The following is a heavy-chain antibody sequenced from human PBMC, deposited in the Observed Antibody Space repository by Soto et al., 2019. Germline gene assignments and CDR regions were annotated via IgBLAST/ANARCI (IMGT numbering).Heavy chain of an antibody. V-gene: IGHV1-69*13. D-gene: IGHD2-8*01. CDR2: IIPIFGTA. CDR3: ARSPQRDCTNGVCYFDY. CDR1: GGTFSSYY. Sequence: SVKVSCKASGGTFSSYYINWVRQAPGQGLEWMGGIIPIFGTANYAQKFQGRVTITADESTSTAYMELSSLRSEDTAVYYCARSPQRDCTNGVCYFDYWGQGTLVTVSS. J-gene: IGHJ4*02.